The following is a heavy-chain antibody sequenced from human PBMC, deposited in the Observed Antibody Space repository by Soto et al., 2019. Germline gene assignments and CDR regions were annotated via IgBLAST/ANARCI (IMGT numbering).Heavy chain of an antibody. Sequence: LSLTCAVYGGSFSGYYWSWIRQPPGKGLEWIGEINHSGSTNYNPSLKSRVTISVDTSKNQFSLKLSSVTAADTAVYYCARDLSCNGDYCYYIDVRAQGTTVTVS. CDR2: INHSGST. CDR1: GGSFSGYY. D-gene: IGHD4-17*01. J-gene: IGHJ6*03. V-gene: IGHV4-34*01. CDR3: ARDLSCNGDYCYYIDV.